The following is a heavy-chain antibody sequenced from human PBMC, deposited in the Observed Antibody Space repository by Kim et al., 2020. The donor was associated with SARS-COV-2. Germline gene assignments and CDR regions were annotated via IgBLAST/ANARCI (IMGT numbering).Heavy chain of an antibody. CDR3: AKDRRYYYDSSGYLDY. J-gene: IGHJ4*02. CDR2: ISGSGGST. D-gene: IGHD3-22*01. Sequence: GGSLRLSCAASGFTFSSYAMSWVRQAPGKGLEWVSAISGSGGSTYYADSVKGRFTISRDNSKNTLYLQMNSLRAEDTAVYYCAKDRRYYYDSSGYLDYWGQGTLVTVSS. V-gene: IGHV3-23*01. CDR1: GFTFSSYA.